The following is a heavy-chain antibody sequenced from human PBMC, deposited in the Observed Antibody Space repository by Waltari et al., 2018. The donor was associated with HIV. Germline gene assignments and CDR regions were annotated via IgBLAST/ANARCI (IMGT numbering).Heavy chain of an antibody. CDR1: GGTFSSYT. CDR2: IIPILGIA. J-gene: IGHJ3*02. CDR3: AREDYDYYDSSGGAFDI. Sequence: QVQLVQSGAEVKKPGSSVKVSCKASGGTFSSYTLSWVRQAPGQGLEWMGRIIPILGIANYAQKFQGRVTITADKSTSTAYMELSSLRSEDTAVYYCAREDYDYYDSSGGAFDIWGQGTMVTVSS. V-gene: IGHV1-69*08. D-gene: IGHD3-22*01.